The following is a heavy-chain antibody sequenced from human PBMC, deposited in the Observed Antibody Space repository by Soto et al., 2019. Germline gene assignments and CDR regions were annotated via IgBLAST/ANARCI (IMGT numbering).Heavy chain of an antibody. J-gene: IGHJ5*01. CDR1: GHTLASYD. D-gene: IGHD3-16*01. Sequence: QVQLVQSGAEVRQPGASVKVSCKASGHTLASYDINWVRQATGQGLEWMGWMTPDSGDTGYAQKFQGRVTMTWDTSITTAYMEVSSLRSDDTAVYYSARAPFYGGFDSWGQGTLVTVSS. CDR3: ARAPFYGGFDS. V-gene: IGHV1-8*01. CDR2: MTPDSGDT.